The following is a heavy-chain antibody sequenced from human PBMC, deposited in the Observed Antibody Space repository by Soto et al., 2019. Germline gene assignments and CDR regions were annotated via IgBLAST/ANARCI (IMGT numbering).Heavy chain of an antibody. CDR1: GYTFTSYY. Sequence: ASVKVSCKASGYTFTSYYMHWVRQAPGQGLEWMGWINPNSGGTNYAQKFQGWVTMTRDTSISTAYMELNRLRSDDAAVYYCARDKGSGWYFDYWAQGTLVTVSS. V-gene: IGHV1-2*04. CDR3: ARDKGSGWYFDY. J-gene: IGHJ4*02. CDR2: INPNSGGT. D-gene: IGHD6-19*01.